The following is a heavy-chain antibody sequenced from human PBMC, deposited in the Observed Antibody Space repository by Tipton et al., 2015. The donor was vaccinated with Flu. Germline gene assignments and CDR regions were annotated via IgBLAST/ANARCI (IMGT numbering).Heavy chain of an antibody. CDR2: INYDGSTI. CDR1: GFIFSDYW. V-gene: IGHV3-7*03. J-gene: IGHJ4*02. D-gene: IGHD6-19*01. Sequence: SLRLSCAASGFIFSDYWMAWVRQAPGKGLEWVANINYDGSTIYYVDSVKGRFTISRDNSKNTLYLQMNSLRAEDTAIYYCAKVIPEIVAGLDYWGQGTLVTVSS. CDR3: AKVIPEIVAGLDY.